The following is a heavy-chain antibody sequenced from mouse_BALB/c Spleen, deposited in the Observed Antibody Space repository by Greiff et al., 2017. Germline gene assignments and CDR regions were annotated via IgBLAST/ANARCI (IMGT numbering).Heavy chain of an antibody. CDR3: ARDYYGSSRDYFDY. Sequence: VQLVESGPGLVAPSQSLSITCTVSGFSLTSYGVHWVRQPPGKGLEWLGVIWAGGSTNYNSALMSRLSISKDNSKSQVFLKMNSLQTDDTAMYYCARDYYGSSRDYFDYWGQGTTLTVSS. D-gene: IGHD1-1*01. V-gene: IGHV2-9*02. CDR1: GFSLTSYG. CDR2: IWAGGST. J-gene: IGHJ2*01.